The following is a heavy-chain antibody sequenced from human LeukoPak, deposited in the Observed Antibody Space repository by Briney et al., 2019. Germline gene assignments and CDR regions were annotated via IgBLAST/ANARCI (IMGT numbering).Heavy chain of an antibody. J-gene: IGHJ4*02. D-gene: IGHD3-22*01. V-gene: IGHV3-74*01. CDR3: ARDLSPYYYDSSGYYQDY. CDR2: INTDGSST. CDR1: GFTFSSYW. Sequence: GGSLRLSCAASGFTFSSYWMHWVRQAPGKGLVWVSRINTDGSSTSYADSVKGRFTISRDNAKNTLHLQMNSLRAEDTAVYYCARDLSPYYYDSSGYYQDYWGQGTLVTVSS.